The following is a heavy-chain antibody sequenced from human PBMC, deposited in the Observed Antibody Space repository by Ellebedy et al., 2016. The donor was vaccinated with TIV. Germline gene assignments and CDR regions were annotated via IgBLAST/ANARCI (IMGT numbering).Heavy chain of an antibody. CDR3: VTFSGSSGSFDH. J-gene: IGHJ4*02. CDR2: IIPILGIT. V-gene: IGHV1-69*02. CDR1: GYTFTSYS. Sequence: ASVKVSCKASGYTFTSYSMHWARQAPGQGLEWMGRIIPILGITNYAQKFQGRVTITADKSTITAYMELSSLRSEDSAVYYCVTFSGSSGSFDHWGQGTLVTVSS. D-gene: IGHD3-22*01.